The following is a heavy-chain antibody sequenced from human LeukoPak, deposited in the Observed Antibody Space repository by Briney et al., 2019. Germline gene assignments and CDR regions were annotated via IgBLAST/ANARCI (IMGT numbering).Heavy chain of an antibody. Sequence: SETLSLTRVVYRGSLSGYYWSWIRRPPGKGVEWIGEINHSGSTNYDPSLKSRVTISVDTSKNQFSLKLSSVTAADTAVYNCARGQGEVEFFDYWGQGTLVTVSS. V-gene: IGHV4-34*01. CDR3: ARGQGEVEFFDY. CDR2: INHSGST. CDR1: RGSLSGYY. D-gene: IGHD3-16*01. J-gene: IGHJ4*02.